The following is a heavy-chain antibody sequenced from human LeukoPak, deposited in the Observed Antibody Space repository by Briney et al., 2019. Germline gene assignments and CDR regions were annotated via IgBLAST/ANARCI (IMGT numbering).Heavy chain of an antibody. CDR2: ISGRGGST. V-gene: IGHV3-23*01. Sequence: GGSLRLSCAASGFTFSSYAMSWVRQAPGKGLEWVSAISGRGGSTYYADSVKGRFALSRGNAKNPLDLQMNSLRTEDTAVYYCELILGGGASLYYYYRMHVWGQGPTVTVSS. CDR3: ELILGGGASLYYYYRMHV. CDR1: GFTFSSYA. D-gene: IGHD3-16*01. J-gene: IGHJ6*02.